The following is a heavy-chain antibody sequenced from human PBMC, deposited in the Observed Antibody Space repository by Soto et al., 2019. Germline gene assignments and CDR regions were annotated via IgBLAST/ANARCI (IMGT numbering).Heavy chain of an antibody. J-gene: IGHJ6*02. CDR2: IWYDGSNK. D-gene: IGHD2-2*01. CDR3: ARVFGPPTTRYCSSTSCYYYYYGMDV. V-gene: IGHV3-33*01. Sequence: LRLSCAASGFTFSSYGMHWVRQAPGKGLEWVAVIWYDGSNKYYADSVKGRFTISRDNSKNTLYLQMNSLRAEDTAVYYCARVFGPPTTRYCSSTSCYYYYYGMDVWGQGTTVTVSS. CDR1: GFTFSSYG.